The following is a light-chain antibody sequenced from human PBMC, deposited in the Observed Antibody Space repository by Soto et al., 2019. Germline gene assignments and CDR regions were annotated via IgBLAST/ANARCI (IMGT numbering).Light chain of an antibody. CDR1: QSVLYSSNNKNY. CDR3: QQYFSTPSGVSLT. Sequence: DIVMTQSPDSLAVSLGERATINCKSSQSVLYSSNNKNYLAWYQQKPGQPPKLLIYWASTRESGVPDRFSGSWSGTDFTLTISSLQAEDVAVYYCQQYFSTPSGVSLTFGGGTKVEVK. V-gene: IGKV4-1*01. CDR2: WAS. J-gene: IGKJ4*01.